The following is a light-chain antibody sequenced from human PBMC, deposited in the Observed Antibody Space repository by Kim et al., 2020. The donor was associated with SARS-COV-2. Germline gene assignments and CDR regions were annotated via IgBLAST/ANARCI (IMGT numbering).Light chain of an antibody. CDR1: QGISSY. CDR2: TAS. V-gene: IGKV1-9*01. Sequence: SVGDRVTITCRASQGISSYLSWYQQKPGKAPKLLSYTASTLQSGVPSRFSGSGSGTDFTLTISSLQPEDFATYYCQQLGASPPWTFGQGTKVDIK. CDR3: QQLGASPPWT. J-gene: IGKJ1*01.